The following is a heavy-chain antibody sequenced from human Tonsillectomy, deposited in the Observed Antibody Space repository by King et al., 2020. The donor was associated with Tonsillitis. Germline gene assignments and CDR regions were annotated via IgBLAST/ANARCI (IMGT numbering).Heavy chain of an antibody. V-gene: IGHV1-18*01. D-gene: IGHD3-3*01. J-gene: IGHJ3*01. Sequence: QLVQSGAEVKKPGASVKVSCKASGYTFSRYGISWVRRAPGQGLEWMGWIGGYSGDTNYAQKFQGRVTMIRDTSTSTAYMELRSLRFNDTAVYYCARAETDFDTFDVWGQGTMVTVSS. CDR3: ARAETDFDTFDV. CDR1: GYTFSRYG. CDR2: IGGYSGDT.